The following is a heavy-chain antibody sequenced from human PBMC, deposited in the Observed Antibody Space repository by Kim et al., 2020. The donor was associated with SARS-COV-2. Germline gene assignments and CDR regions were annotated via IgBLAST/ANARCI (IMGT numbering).Heavy chain of an antibody. CDR3: ARSADRGYTAMVQMAEDV. V-gene: IGHV5-10-1*01. Sequence: GESLKISCKGSGYSFTSYWISWVRQMPGKGLEWMGRIDPSDSYTNYSPSFQGHVTISADKSISTAYLQWSSLKASDTAMYYCARSADRGYTAMVQMAEDVWGQGTTVTVSS. J-gene: IGHJ6*02. CDR2: IDPSDSYT. CDR1: GYSFTSYW. D-gene: IGHD5-18*01.